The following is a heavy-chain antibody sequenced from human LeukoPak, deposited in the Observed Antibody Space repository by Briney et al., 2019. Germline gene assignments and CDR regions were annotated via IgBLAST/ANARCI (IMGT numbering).Heavy chain of an antibody. CDR1: GFTFSSYA. V-gene: IGHV3-30-3*01. D-gene: IGHD2-15*01. CDR3: ARDIVVVVAATRPGLYYYGMDV. J-gene: IGHJ6*02. Sequence: PGGSLRLSCAAPGFTFSSYAMHWVRQAPGKGLEWVAVISYDGSNKYYADSVKGRFTISRDNSKNTLYLQMNSLRAEDTAVYYCARDIVVVVAATRPGLYYYGMDVWGQGTTVTVSS. CDR2: ISYDGSNK.